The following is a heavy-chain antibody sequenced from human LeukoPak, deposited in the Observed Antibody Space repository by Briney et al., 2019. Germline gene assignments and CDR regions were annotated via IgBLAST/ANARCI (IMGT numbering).Heavy chain of an antibody. J-gene: IGHJ2*01. D-gene: IGHD3-22*01. Sequence: SQTLSLTCTVSGGSISSGGYYWSWIRQHPGKGLEWIGYIYYSGSTYYNPSLKSRVTISVDTSKNQFSLKLSSVTAADTAVYYCGRALYYYDSGVSRAGSFDLWAGAPLSIVPP. CDR3: GRALYYYDSGVSRAGSFDL. V-gene: IGHV4-31*03. CDR2: IYYSGST. CDR1: GGSISSGGYY.